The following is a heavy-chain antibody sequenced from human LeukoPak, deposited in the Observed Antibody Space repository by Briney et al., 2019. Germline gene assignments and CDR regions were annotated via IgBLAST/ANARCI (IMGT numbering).Heavy chain of an antibody. CDR2: ISGSSIYT. CDR3: ARDMIILQS. D-gene: IGHD3-16*01. Sequence: GGSLRLSCAVSGFTFSDIYMSWIRQAPGKGLEWVSYISGSSIYTAYIDSVKGRFTISRDNAKKSLYLQMNSLRAEDTAVYFCARDMIILQSWGQGTLVTVSS. J-gene: IGHJ5*02. V-gene: IGHV3-11*06. CDR1: GFTFSDIY.